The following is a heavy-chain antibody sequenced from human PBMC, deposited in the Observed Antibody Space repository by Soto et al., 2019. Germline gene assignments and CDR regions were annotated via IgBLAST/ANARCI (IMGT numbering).Heavy chain of an antibody. CDR1: GFTFDDYA. V-gene: IGHV3-9*01. CDR2: ISWNSGNI. D-gene: IGHD4-17*01. J-gene: IGHJ5*02. Sequence: GGSLRLSCAASGFTFDDYAMHWVRQAPGKGLEWVSGISWNSGNIGYADSVKGRFTISRDNTKNSLYLQMNSLRTEDTALYYCAKASARDTAIDYGTSGSDPWGQGTLVTVSS. CDR3: AKASARDTAIDYGTSGSDP.